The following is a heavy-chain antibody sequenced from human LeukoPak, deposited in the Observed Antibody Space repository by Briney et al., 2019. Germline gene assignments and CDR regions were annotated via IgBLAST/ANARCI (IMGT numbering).Heavy chain of an antibody. D-gene: IGHD3-16*01. Sequence: GGSLRLSCVASGFTFSDYWMSWVRQAPGEGLEWMANIKEDGSENYYVDSVRGRFTISRDNAKNSLYLQMNSLRAEDTAMYYCARAYAGGIFDSWGQGTLVTVSS. CDR3: ARAYAGGIFDS. J-gene: IGHJ4*02. CDR2: IKEDGSEN. V-gene: IGHV3-7*04. CDR1: GFTFSDYW.